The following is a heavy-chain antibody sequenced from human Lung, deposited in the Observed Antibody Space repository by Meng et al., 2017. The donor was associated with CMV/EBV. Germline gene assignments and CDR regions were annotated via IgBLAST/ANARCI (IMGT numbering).Heavy chain of an antibody. CDR1: GFSLSTSEVG. J-gene: IGHJ5*02. D-gene: IGHD2-2*01. CDR3: ALFTRSWFDP. V-gene: IGHV2-5*02. CDR2: IYWDDDK. Sequence: QITLKESGPKLVKPTQTLTLTCTLSGFSLSTSEVGVGWIRQPPGKALEWLAVIYWDDDKRYSPSLKSRLTITKDTSKNQVVLTLTNMDPVDTATYYCALFTRSWFDPWGQGTLVTVSS.